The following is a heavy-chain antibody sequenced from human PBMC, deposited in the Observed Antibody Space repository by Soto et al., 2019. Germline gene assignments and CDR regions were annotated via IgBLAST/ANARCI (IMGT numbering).Heavy chain of an antibody. V-gene: IGHV3-66*01. D-gene: IGHD2-2*01. CDR3: ARDLRVVVPAGYYYYGMDV. J-gene: IGHJ6*02. CDR2: IYRGGNT. Sequence: GRSLRLSCVASGFTVITNYMTWVRQAPGKGLEWVSAIYRGGNTYYAESVKARFTISRDNSKNTVYLQMNSLRAEDTAVYYCARDLRVVVPAGYYYYGMDVRGQGTTVTVSS. CDR1: GFTVITNY.